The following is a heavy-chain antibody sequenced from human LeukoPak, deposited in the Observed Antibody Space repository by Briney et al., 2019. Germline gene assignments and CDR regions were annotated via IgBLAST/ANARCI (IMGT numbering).Heavy chain of an antibody. J-gene: IGHJ4*02. CDR2: IYHSGST. D-gene: IGHD6-19*01. CDR1: GGSIGTSHYY. Sequence: SETLSLTCTVSGGSIGTSHYYWGWLRQPPGTGLEWIGSIYHSGSTYYNPSLKSRVTISVDTSKNQFSLKLSSVTAADTAVYYCARHNRQWLGSDYWGQGTLVTVSS. CDR3: ARHNRQWLGSDY. V-gene: IGHV4-39*01.